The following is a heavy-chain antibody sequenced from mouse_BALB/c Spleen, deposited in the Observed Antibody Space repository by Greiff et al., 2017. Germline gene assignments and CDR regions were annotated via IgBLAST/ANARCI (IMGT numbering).Heavy chain of an antibody. D-gene: IGHD2-14*01. CDR3: ARSKDYRYAMDY. Sequence: VQRVESGPELVKPGASVRISCKASGYTFTSYYIHWVKQRPGQGLEWIGWIYPGNVNTKYNEKFKGKATLTADKSSSTAYMQLSSLTSEDSAVYFCARSKDYRYAMDYWGQGTSVTVSS. J-gene: IGHJ4*01. CDR1: GYTFTSYY. V-gene: IGHV1S56*01. CDR2: IYPGNVNT.